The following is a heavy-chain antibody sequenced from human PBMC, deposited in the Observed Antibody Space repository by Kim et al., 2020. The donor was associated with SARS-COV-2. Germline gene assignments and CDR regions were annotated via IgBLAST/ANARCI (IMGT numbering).Heavy chain of an antibody. Sequence: SETLSLTCTVSGGSVSSGSYYWSWIWQPPGKGLEWIGYIYYSGSTNYNPSLKSRVTISVDTSKNQFSLKLSSVTAADTAVYYCASIAVAEHYYYYGMDVWGQGTTVTVSS. V-gene: IGHV4-61*01. CDR3: ASIAVAEHYYYYGMDV. CDR2: IYYSGST. CDR1: GGSVSSGSYY. J-gene: IGHJ6*02. D-gene: IGHD6-19*01.